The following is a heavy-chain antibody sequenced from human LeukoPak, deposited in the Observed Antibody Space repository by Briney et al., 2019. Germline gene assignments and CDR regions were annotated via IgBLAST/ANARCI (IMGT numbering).Heavy chain of an antibody. D-gene: IGHD5-18*01. CDR2: ITDDGNNQ. CDR1: GFTFSIYA. CDR3: ARPHGYNYGAFDY. J-gene: IGHJ4*02. Sequence: PGGSLRPSCAASGFTFSIYAMHWVRQAPGKGPEWVALITDDGNNQYYADSVKGRFTISRDNSKNTLYLQMSSLRVEDMAVYYCARPHGYNYGAFDYWGQGTLVTVSS. V-gene: IGHV3-30*04.